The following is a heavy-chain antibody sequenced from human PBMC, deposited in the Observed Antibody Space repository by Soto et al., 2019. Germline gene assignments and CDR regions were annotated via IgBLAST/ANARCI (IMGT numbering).Heavy chain of an antibody. Sequence: VGSLRLSGAASGFTFSSYEMNWVRQAPGKGLEWVSYISSSGSTIYYADSVKGRFTISRDNAKNSLYLQMNSLRAEDTAVYYCASGLYYDFWSGPEAADYYYYYALDVWGQGTTVTVSS. J-gene: IGHJ6*02. V-gene: IGHV3-48*03. CDR2: ISSSGSTI. D-gene: IGHD3-3*01. CDR3: ASGLYYDFWSGPEAADYYYYYALDV. CDR1: GFTFSSYE.